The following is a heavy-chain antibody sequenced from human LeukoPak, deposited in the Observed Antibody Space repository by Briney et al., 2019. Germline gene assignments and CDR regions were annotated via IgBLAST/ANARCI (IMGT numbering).Heavy chain of an antibody. V-gene: IGHV3-48*03. J-gene: IGHJ6*04. Sequence: GGSLRLSCGASGFTFSSYEMNWVRQAPGKGLEWVSYISSSGSTIYYADSVKGRFTISRDNAKNSLYLQMNSLRAEDTAVYYCAELGITMIGGVWGKGTTVTISS. D-gene: IGHD3-10*02. CDR1: GFTFSSYE. CDR2: ISSSGSTI. CDR3: AELGITMIGGV.